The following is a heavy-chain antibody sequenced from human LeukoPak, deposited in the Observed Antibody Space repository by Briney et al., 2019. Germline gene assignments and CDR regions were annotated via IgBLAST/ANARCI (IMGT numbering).Heavy chain of an antibody. CDR2: IKSKSDGGAP. CDR3: TTGPFDY. J-gene: IGHJ4*02. CDR1: GFPFDNAW. Sequence: GGSLRLSCAASGFPFDNAWMNWIRQTLGKGLEWVGHIKSKSDGGAPAHAAPVKGRFTISRDDSENTLYLQMNSLKTEDTAMYFCTTGPFDYWGQGALVTVSS. V-gene: IGHV3-15*07.